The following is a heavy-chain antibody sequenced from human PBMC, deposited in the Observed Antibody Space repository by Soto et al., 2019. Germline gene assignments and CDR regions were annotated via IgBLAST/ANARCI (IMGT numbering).Heavy chain of an antibody. CDR2: VIPMLSVS. CDR3: ARSYGSASRAFDY. J-gene: IGHJ4*02. CDR1: GDTFSSYT. V-gene: IGHV1-69*02. Sequence: QVHLVQSGVEVKKPGASVKVSCKASGDTFSSYTINWVRQAPGLGLEWMGRVIPMLSVSNYAVKFQGRVTMTADSSTNTPYMELSSLRSEDTATYYCARSYGSASRAFDYWGLGALVTVSS. D-gene: IGHD3-10*01.